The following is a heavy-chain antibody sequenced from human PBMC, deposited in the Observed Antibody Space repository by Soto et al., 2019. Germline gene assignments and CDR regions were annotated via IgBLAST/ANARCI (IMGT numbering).Heavy chain of an antibody. CDR2: INHSGFT. D-gene: IGHD2-15*01. V-gene: IGHV4-34*01. Sequence: QVQLHQWGAGLLKPSETLSLTCAVYGGSFTTYYWSWIRQSPGKGLEWIGEINHSGFTNYNPSLESRVTTSVDTSKNQSSPKLRSVTAADTAIYDCARRYCSDSYCSYFDYWGRGTLVSVSS. CDR3: ARRYCSDSYCSYFDY. J-gene: IGHJ4*02. CDR1: GGSFTTYY.